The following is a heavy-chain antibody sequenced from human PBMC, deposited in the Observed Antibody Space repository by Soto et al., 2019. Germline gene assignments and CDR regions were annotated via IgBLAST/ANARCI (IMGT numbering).Heavy chain of an antibody. CDR1: GFTFSSYG. D-gene: IGHD1-26*01. CDR3: AKDRLRGGFLTTATTNGMDV. CDR2: ISYDGSNK. V-gene: IGHV3-30*18. J-gene: IGHJ6*02. Sequence: GGSLRLSCAASGFTFSSYGMHWVRQAPGKGLEWVALISYDGSNKYYVDSVKGRFTISRDNSKNTLFLQMNSLRAGDTAVYYCAKDRLRGGFLTTATTNGMDVWGQGTTVTVSS.